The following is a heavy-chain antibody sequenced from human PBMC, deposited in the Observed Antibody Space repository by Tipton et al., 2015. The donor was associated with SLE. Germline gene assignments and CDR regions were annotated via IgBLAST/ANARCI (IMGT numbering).Heavy chain of an antibody. CDR3: ANPPYYGSGSYRPYWYFDL. CDR1: GGSISSYY. CDR2: IHYSGST. V-gene: IGHV4-59*01. Sequence: TLSLTCTVSGGSISSYYWSWIRQPPGKGLEWIGYIHYSGSTNYNPSLKSRLTMSVNTSKNQFSLKLSSVTAADTAVYYCANPPYYGSGSYRPYWYFDLWGRGTLVTVSS. D-gene: IGHD3-10*01. J-gene: IGHJ2*01.